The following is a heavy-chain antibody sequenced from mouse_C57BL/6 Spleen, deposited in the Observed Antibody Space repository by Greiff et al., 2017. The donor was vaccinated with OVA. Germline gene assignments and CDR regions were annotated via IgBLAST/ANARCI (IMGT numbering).Heavy chain of an antibody. D-gene: IGHD2-4*01. CDR2: ISSGSSTI. CDR1: GFTFSDYG. J-gene: IGHJ3*01. V-gene: IGHV5-17*01. Sequence: EVQLQESGGGLVKPGGSLKLSCAASGFTFSDYGMHWVRQAPEKGLEWVAYISSGSSTIYYADTVKGRFTISRDNAKNTLFLQMTSLRSEDTAMYYCARSMYDYPAWFAYWGQGTLVTVSA. CDR3: ARSMYDYPAWFAY.